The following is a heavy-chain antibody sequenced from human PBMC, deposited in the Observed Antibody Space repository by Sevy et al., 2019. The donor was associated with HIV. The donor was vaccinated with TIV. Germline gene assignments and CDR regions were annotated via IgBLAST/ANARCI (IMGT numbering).Heavy chain of an antibody. CDR1: GFSFDSYG. J-gene: IGHJ6*03. CDR2: ISGSGTRT. Sequence: GGSLRLSCAVSGFSFDSYGMTWVRQAPGKGLEWVSAISGSGTRTYYADSVKGRFIISGDNSKNTLDLQMNSLRAEDTAIYCCEKGGGGHYDPDEIAYYFYYYNMDVWGKGTTVTVSS. CDR3: EKGGGGHYDPDEIAYYFYYYNMDV. D-gene: IGHD3-22*01. V-gene: IGHV3-23*01.